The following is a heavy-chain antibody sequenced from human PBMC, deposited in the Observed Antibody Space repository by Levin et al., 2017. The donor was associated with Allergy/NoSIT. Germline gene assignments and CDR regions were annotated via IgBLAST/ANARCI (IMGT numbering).Heavy chain of an antibody. D-gene: IGHD3-10*01. Sequence: GGSLRLSCAASGFTFSSYAMHWVRQAPGKGLEWVAVISYDGSNKYYADSVKGRFTISRDNSKNTLYLQMNSLRAEDTAVYYCARDHSDRGFGEFYYYGMDVWGQGTTVTVSS. CDR1: GFTFSSYA. CDR2: ISYDGSNK. CDR3: ARDHSDRGFGEFYYYGMDV. J-gene: IGHJ6*02. V-gene: IGHV3-30-3*01.